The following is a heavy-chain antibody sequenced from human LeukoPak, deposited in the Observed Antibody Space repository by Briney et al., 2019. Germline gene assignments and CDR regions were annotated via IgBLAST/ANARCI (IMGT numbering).Heavy chain of an antibody. J-gene: IGHJ4*02. CDR2: IYSGGST. Sequence: PGGSLRLSCAASGFTVSSNYMSWVRQAPGKGLEWVSVIYSGGSTYYADSVKGRFTISRDNSKNTLYLQMNSLRAEDTAVYYCANTRVGATLIDYWGQGTLVTVSS. D-gene: IGHD1-26*01. CDR1: GFTVSSNY. CDR3: ANTRVGATLIDY. V-gene: IGHV3-53*01.